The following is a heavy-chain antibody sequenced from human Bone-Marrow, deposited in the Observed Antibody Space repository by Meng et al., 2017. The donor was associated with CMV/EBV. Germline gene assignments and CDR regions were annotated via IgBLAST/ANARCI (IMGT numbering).Heavy chain of an antibody. D-gene: IGHD3-10*01. J-gene: IGHJ4*02. Sequence: GGSLRLSCAAPGLIFRNYGMHWVRQTPGKGLEWVAIIWYDGSHDEYVDSVKGRFTISRDNSKNILYLQMNNLKAEDTATYYCATHRGSGDPTRGYFDYWGQGTLVTVSS. CDR2: IWYDGSHD. V-gene: IGHV3-33*01. CDR1: GLIFRNYG. CDR3: ATHRGSGDPTRGYFDY.